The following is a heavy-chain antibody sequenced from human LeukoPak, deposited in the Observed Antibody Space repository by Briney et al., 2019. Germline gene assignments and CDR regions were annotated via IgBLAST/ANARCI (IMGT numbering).Heavy chain of an antibody. CDR3: ARGVISLGAGGYCSSTSCTTFDY. J-gene: IGHJ4*02. D-gene: IGHD2-2*01. CDR1: GVSISSGDYY. CDR2: IYYSGST. Sequence: SQTLSLTCTVSGVSISSGDYYWSWIRQPPGKGLEWIGYIYYSGSTYYNPSLKSRVTISVDTSKNQFSLKLSSVTAADTAVYYCARGVISLGAGGYCSSTSCTTFDYWGQGTLVTVSS. V-gene: IGHV4-30-4*01.